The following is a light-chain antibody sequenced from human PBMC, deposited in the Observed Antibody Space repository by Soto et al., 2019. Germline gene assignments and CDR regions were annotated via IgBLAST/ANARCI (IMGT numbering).Light chain of an antibody. CDR2: SNN. CDR1: SSNIGSNS. V-gene: IGLV1-44*01. CDR3: AGWYDSLNGPV. J-gene: IGLJ3*02. Sequence: QSVLTQPPSASGTPGQRVTISCSGSSSNIGSNSVNWYQQLPGTAPKLLIYSNNQRPSGVPDRFSGSKSGTSASLAISGLQSEDEADYYCAGWYDSLNGPVFGGGTKLTVL.